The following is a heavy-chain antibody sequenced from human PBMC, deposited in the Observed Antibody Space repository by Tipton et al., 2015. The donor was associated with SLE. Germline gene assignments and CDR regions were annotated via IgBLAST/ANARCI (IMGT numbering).Heavy chain of an antibody. J-gene: IGHJ6*02. Sequence: TLSLTCSVSGGSISHFYWSWIRQPPGKGLEWIAYIYYSGTTNYNPSLKSRVSISVDTSKNHFSLNLYSVTAADTAVYYCARGSRGVGFDVWGHRTTVIVSS. CDR2: IYYSGTT. CDR1: GGSISHFY. V-gene: IGHV4-59*01. D-gene: IGHD3-10*01. CDR3: ARGSRGVGFDV.